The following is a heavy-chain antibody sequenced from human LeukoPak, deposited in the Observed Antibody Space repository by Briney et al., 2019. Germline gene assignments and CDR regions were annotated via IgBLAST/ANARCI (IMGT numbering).Heavy chain of an antibody. CDR2: ISSSSSYI. Sequence: PGGSLRLSCAASGFTFSSYSMNWVRQAPGKGLEWVSSISSSSSYIYYADSVKGRFTISRDNAKNSLYLQMNSLRAEDTAVYYCARDSSSEYYFDYWGQGTLVTVSS. CDR3: ARDSSSEYYFDY. V-gene: IGHV3-21*01. CDR1: GFTFSSYS. D-gene: IGHD6-6*01. J-gene: IGHJ4*02.